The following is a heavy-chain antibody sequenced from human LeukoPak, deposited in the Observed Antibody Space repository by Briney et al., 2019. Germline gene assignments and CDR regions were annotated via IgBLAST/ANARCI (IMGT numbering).Heavy chain of an antibody. J-gene: IGHJ4*02. Sequence: GGSLRLSCAASGFTFSNYVMHWVRQAPGKGLECVAVISNDRSEKYYADSVKGRFTISRDNSRNTLYLQLSGLRAEDTVLYYCARDGGYSRGWTYGAGDYWGQGTLVTVSS. CDR3: ARDGGYSRGWTYGAGDY. CDR2: ISNDRSEK. V-gene: IGHV3-30*04. D-gene: IGHD6-19*01. CDR1: GFTFSNYV.